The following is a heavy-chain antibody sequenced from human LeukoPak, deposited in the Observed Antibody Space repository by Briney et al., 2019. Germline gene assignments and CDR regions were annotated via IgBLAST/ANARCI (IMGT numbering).Heavy chain of an antibody. J-gene: IGHJ4*02. CDR3: ARRGRGGSSSWSYSDY. CDR2: IIPIFGTA. Sequence: ASVKVSCKASGGTFSSYAISWVRQAPGQGLEWMGGIIPIFGTANYAQKFQGRVTITTDESTSTAYMELSSLRSEDTAVYYCARRGRGGSSSWSYSDYWGQGTLVTVSS. V-gene: IGHV1-69*05. CDR1: GGTFSSYA. D-gene: IGHD6-13*01.